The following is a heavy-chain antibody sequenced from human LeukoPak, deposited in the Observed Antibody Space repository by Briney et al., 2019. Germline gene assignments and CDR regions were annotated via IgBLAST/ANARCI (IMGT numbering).Heavy chain of an antibody. D-gene: IGHD2/OR15-2a*01. J-gene: IGHJ5*02. CDR3: AAYERDSTWFDP. Sequence: SVQVSCKASGFTFTSSAVQWVRQARGQRLEWIGWIVVGSGNTNYAQKFQERVTITRDMSTSTAYMELGSLRSEDTAVYYCAAYERDSTWFDPWGQGTLVTVSS. CDR2: IVVGSGNT. CDR1: GFTFTSSA. V-gene: IGHV1-58*01.